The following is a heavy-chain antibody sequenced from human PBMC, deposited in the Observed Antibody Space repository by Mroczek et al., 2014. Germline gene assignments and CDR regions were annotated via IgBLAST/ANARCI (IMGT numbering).Heavy chain of an antibody. CDR3: ARIPWPYSGSYGFVY. D-gene: IGHD1-26*01. CDR1: GYTFTGYY. CDR2: INPNSGGT. Sequence: QVQLVQSGAEVKKPGASVKVSCKASGYTFTGYYMHWVRQAPGQGLEWMGWINPNSGGTNYAQKFQGRVTMTRDTSISTAYMELSRLRSDDTAVYYCARIPWPYSGSYGFVYWGQGTLVTVSS. V-gene: IGHV1-2*02. J-gene: IGHJ4*02.